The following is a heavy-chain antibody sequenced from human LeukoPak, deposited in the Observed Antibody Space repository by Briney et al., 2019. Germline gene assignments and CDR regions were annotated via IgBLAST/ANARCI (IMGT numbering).Heavy chain of an antibody. CDR3: ARDDMVRGDLAFDY. J-gene: IGHJ4*02. V-gene: IGHV4-59*01. CDR2: IYYSGST. CDR1: GGSISSYC. D-gene: IGHD3-10*01. Sequence: SETLSLTCTVSGGSISSYCWSWIRQPPGKGLEWIGYIYYSGSTNYNPSLKSRVTISVDTSKNQFSLKLSSVTAADTAVYYCARDDMVRGDLAFDYWGQGTLVTVSS.